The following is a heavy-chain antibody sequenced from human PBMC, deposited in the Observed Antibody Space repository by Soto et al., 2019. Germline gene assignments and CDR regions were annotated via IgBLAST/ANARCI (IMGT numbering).Heavy chain of an antibody. Sequence: PGESLKISCKGSGYSFTSYWISWVRQMPGKGLEWMGRIDPSDSYTNYSPSFQGHVTISADKSISTAYLQWSSLKASDTAMYYCARQGNYGSGRYFHMRSHGKDVWGQGTTVTVSS. CDR2: IDPSDSYT. V-gene: IGHV5-10-1*01. J-gene: IGHJ6*02. D-gene: IGHD3-10*01. CDR3: ARQGNYGSGRYFHMRSHGKDV. CDR1: GYSFTSYW.